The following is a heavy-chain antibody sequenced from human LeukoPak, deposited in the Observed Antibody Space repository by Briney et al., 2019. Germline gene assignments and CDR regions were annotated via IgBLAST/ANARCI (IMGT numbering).Heavy chain of an antibody. CDR2: IDYSGST. V-gene: IGHV4-39*01. D-gene: IGHD2-21*02. Sequence: SETLSLTCTVSGGSVSSTNSYWGWIRQPPGKELDWIANIDYSGSTWYNPSLRGRVTISIDTSKNQFSLKVRSVTAADTAVYYCARRPGGDRYYFDYWGQGILVTVSS. CDR1: GGSVSSTNSY. CDR3: ARRPGGDRYYFDY. J-gene: IGHJ4*02.